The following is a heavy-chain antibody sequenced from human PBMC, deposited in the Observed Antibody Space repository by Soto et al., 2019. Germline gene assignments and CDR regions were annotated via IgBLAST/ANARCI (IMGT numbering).Heavy chain of an antibody. CDR3: ARVTFTPNWFDS. Sequence: SETLSLTCTVSGDSISSPDYYWSWIRQAPGKGLELIGYVYYRGSIYYTPSFESRVSISIDTSKNQFSLRLTSVTAADSAVYFCARVTFTPNWFDSWGQGVLVTVSS. J-gene: IGHJ5*01. V-gene: IGHV4-30-4*01. D-gene: IGHD3-16*01. CDR1: GDSISSPDYY. CDR2: VYYRGSI.